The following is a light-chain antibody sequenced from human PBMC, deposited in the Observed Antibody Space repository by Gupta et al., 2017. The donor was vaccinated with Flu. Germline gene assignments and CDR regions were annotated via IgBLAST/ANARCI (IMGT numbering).Light chain of an antibody. CDR1: QSVSNY. CDR2: DAS. V-gene: IGKV3-11*01. Sequence: EIVFTQAPATLSLPPSARPTLTCMASQSVSNYLAWYQQKPGQAPRLLIYDASNRATGMPDRFSGSGSGTDFILTISSLEPEDFAVYYCQQRSNWPRTFGQGTKVEIK. CDR3: QQRSNWPRT. J-gene: IGKJ1*01.